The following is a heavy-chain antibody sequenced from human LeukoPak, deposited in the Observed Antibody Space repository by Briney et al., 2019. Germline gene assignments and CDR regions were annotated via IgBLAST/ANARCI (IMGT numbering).Heavy chain of an antibody. V-gene: IGHV4-59*01. Sequence: SEPLSLTCTVSGRSISSYYWSWIRHPPGKGLGWIGYLYYSGSTNYCPSLKSRVTISVDTSKNQSSLKLSSVTAADTAVNYCARVNCSGGSCYLDYWGQGTLVTVSS. CDR1: GRSISSYY. J-gene: IGHJ4*02. CDR3: ARVNCSGGSCYLDY. D-gene: IGHD2-15*01. CDR2: LYYSGST.